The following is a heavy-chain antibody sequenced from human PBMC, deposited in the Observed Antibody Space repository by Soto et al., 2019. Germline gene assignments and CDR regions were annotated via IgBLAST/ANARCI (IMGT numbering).Heavy chain of an antibody. J-gene: IGHJ4*02. V-gene: IGHV3-30*03. CDR1: GFTLSTYG. CDR3: ASVADF. D-gene: IGHD2-21*01. Sequence: GGSLRLSCAVSGFTLSTYGMEWVRQAPGKGLDWVAGISHDGRKTDYADSVKGRFTISRDMSTNTLYLQMVSLRSDDTAVYYCASVADFWGQGTLVTVSS. CDR2: ISHDGRKT.